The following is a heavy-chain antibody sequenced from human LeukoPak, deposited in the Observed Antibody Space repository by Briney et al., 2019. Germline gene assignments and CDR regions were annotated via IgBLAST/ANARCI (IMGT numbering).Heavy chain of an antibody. Sequence: GGSLRLSCAASGFTFSSYAMSWVRQAPGKGLEWVSAISGGGDRTYYADSVEGRFTISRDNSENTLYLQMNSLRAEDTAVYYCAKDHAEYYFDSSGYYSEYWGRGTLVTVSS. CDR1: GFTFSSYA. D-gene: IGHD3-22*01. CDR3: AKDHAEYYFDSSGYYSEY. CDR2: ISGGGDRT. J-gene: IGHJ4*02. V-gene: IGHV3-23*01.